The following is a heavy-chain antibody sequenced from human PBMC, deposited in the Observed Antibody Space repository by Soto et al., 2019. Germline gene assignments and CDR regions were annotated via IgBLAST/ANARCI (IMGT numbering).Heavy chain of an antibody. CDR1: RLTFGNYW. Sequence: EVQLVESGGGLVQPGESLRLSCAASRLTFGNYWMSWVRQAPGKGLEWVAAIKPEGSNKYYVDSVRGRFTISRDNAKNLLYLQMNSLRDDDTAVYYCASVDHGIEYGGRGDFDNWGQGTLVTVSS. J-gene: IGHJ4*02. V-gene: IGHV3-7*01. CDR2: IKPEGSNK. CDR3: ASVDHGIEYGGRGDFDN. D-gene: IGHD5-12*01.